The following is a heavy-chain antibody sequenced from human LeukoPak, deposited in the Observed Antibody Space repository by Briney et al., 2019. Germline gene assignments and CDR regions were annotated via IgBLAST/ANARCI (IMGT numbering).Heavy chain of an antibody. CDR2: IYYSGST. D-gene: IGHD3-9*01. CDR1: GGSVSSGSYY. V-gene: IGHV4-61*01. CDR3: ALTPPRLRYFGY. J-gene: IGHJ4*02. Sequence: PSETLSLTCTVSGGSVSSGSYYWSWIRQTPGKGLEWVGFIYYSGSTNYNPSLKSRVTISVDTSKNQFSLKLSSVTAADTAVYYCALTPPRLRYFGYWGQGTLVTVSS.